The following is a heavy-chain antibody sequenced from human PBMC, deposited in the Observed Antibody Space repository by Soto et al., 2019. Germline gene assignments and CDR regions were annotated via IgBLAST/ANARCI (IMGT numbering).Heavy chain of an antibody. J-gene: IGHJ4*02. Sequence: GESLKLSCNASDYSFTSYWIAWVRQMPGQGLELMGIIYPSDSDTRYSPSFQGQVSISADKSITTDYLQWTSLRSSDTAIYYCARGRVASRTFDYWGQGTLVTVSS. V-gene: IGHV5-51*01. CDR2: IYPSDSDT. D-gene: IGHD3-3*01. CDR3: ARGRVASRTFDY. CDR1: DYSFTSYW.